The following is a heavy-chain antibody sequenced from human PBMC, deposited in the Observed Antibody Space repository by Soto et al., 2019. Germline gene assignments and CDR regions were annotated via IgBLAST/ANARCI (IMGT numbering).Heavy chain of an antibody. Sequence: QVQLQESGPGLVKPSETLSLTCTVSGGSISNHYWSWIRQPPGKGLEWIGYIYYNGNTNYIPSPKSRVTMSVDTSKNQITLKLSSVTAADTAVYYCTRANWYSEYWGQGTLVTVSS. J-gene: IGHJ4*02. D-gene: IGHD7-27*01. CDR2: IYYNGNT. V-gene: IGHV4-59*11. CDR3: TRANWYSEY. CDR1: GGSISNHY.